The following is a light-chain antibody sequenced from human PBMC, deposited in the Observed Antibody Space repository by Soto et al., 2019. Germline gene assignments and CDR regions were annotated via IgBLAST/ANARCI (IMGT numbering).Light chain of an antibody. CDR2: PAS. CDR1: QSISTY. Sequence: DIQMTQSPSSLSASVGDRVTITCRASQSISTYLSWYQQIPGKAPKLLISPASTLESGVPSRFSGSGSGTDFTFTINSLQPEDIATYYCQQYDNLPLTFGGGTKVDIK. J-gene: IGKJ4*01. V-gene: IGKV1-33*01. CDR3: QQYDNLPLT.